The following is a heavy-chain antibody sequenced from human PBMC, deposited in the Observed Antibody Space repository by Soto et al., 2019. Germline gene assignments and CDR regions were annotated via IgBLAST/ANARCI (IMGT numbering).Heavy chain of an antibody. V-gene: IGHV4-4*02. CDR3: ARYDFGTFDY. J-gene: IGHJ4*02. Sequence: SETLSLTCAVSGDSISSSFWWSWVRQPPGKGLEWIGEIYHTESTVYNPSFKSRVTISVDKSKNQFSLNLDSVTAADTAVYYCARYDFGTFDYWGRGILVTVSS. CDR2: IYHTEST. CDR1: GDSISSSFW. D-gene: IGHD4-17*01.